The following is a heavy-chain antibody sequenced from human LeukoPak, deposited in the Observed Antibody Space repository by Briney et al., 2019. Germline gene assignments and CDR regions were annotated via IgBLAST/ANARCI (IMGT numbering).Heavy chain of an antibody. J-gene: IGHJ3*02. CDR3: ARDHCGGDCYSPLGAFDI. Sequence: GGSLRLSCAASGFTVSSNYMSWVRQAPGKGLEWVSVIYSGGSTYYADSAKGRFTISRDNSKNTLYLQMNSLRAEDTAVYYCARDHCGGDCYSPLGAFDIWGQGTMVTVSS. CDR2: IYSGGST. D-gene: IGHD2-21*02. CDR1: GFTVSSNY. V-gene: IGHV3-53*01.